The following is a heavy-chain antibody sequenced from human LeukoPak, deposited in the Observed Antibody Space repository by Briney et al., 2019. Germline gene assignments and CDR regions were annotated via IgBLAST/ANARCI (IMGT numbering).Heavy chain of an antibody. CDR1: GLTFSNYG. J-gene: IGHJ4*02. Sequence: GGSLRLSCVASGLTFSNYGIHWVRQAPGKGLEWVTYIRYDGTTIYYADSVKGRFTISRDNSKNTVYLQMNSLRVEDTAVYYCAREGYSSSWYYFDYWGQGTLVTVSS. V-gene: IGHV3-30*02. CDR3: AREGYSSSWYYFDY. D-gene: IGHD6-13*01. CDR2: IRYDGTTI.